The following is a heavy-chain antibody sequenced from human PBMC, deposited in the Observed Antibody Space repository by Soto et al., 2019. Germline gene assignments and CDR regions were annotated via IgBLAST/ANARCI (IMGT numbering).Heavy chain of an antibody. V-gene: IGHV1-24*01. D-gene: IGHD5-12*01. CDR1: GYTLTGLS. CDR2: FDPETGET. J-gene: IGHJ4*02. Sequence: QVQLVQSGAEVKKPGASVKVSCKVSGYTLTGLSMHWVRQAPGKGLEWMGGFDPETGETIYAQRFKSRVTVTEDTSTDTVYMELSSLRSEDTAVYYCAKALVSGAYDYHFDYWGQGSLVTVSS. CDR3: AKALVSGAYDYHFDY.